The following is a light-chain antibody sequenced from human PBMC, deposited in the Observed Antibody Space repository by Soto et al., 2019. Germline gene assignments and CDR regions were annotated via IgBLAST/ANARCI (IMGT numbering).Light chain of an antibody. CDR1: QSISNN. CDR3: QQRSNSPPT. J-gene: IGKJ1*01. V-gene: IGKV3D-15*01. Sequence: EIFLTQSPATLSVSQGERATLSCRASQSISNNFLAWYQQKPGQGPRLLFYDASTRATGIPARFSGSGSGTEFTLTVSSLQSEDFAVYYCQQRSNSPPTFGQGTKVDI. CDR2: DAS.